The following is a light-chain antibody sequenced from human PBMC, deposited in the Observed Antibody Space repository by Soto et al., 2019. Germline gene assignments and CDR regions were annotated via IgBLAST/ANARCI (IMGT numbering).Light chain of an antibody. CDR1: QSVSSN. V-gene: IGKV3-15*01. Sequence: EIGMTQSPATLSVSPGERATLSCRASQSVSSNLAWYQQKPGQAPRLLIYGASTRATGIPARFSGSESGTEFTLTISSLQSEDFAVYYCQQYNNWAPWTFGQGTKVEIK. J-gene: IGKJ1*01. CDR3: QQYNNWAPWT. CDR2: GAS.